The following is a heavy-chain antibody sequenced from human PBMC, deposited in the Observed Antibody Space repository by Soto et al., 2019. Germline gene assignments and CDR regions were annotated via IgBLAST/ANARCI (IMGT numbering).Heavy chain of an antibody. Sequence: GGSLRLSCAASGFTVSSNYMSWVRQAPGKGLEWVSVIYSGGSTYYADSVKGRFTISRDNSKNTLYLQMNSLRAEDTAVYYCARAALTYYYDSSGYYSLHYYYGMDVWGQGTTVTVSS. CDR3: ARAALTYYYDSSGYYSLHYYYGMDV. D-gene: IGHD3-22*01. CDR1: GFTVSSNY. V-gene: IGHV3-53*01. CDR2: IYSGGST. J-gene: IGHJ6*02.